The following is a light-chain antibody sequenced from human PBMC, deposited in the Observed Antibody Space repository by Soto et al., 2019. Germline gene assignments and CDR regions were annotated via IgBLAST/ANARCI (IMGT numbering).Light chain of an antibody. J-gene: IGLJ1*01. CDR1: SSHIGSNT. CDR2: SNN. V-gene: IGLV1-44*01. CDR3: AAWDDSLNGRYV. Sequence: QSVLTQPPSASGTPGQRVIISCSGSSSHIGSNTVNWYQQLPGTAPKLLIYSNNQRPSGVPDRFSGSKSGTSASLAISGLQSEDEADYYCAAWDDSLNGRYVFGTGTQLTV.